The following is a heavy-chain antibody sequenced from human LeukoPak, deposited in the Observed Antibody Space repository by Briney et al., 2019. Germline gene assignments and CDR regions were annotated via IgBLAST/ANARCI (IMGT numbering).Heavy chain of an antibody. D-gene: IGHD3-10*01. J-gene: IGHJ5*02. CDR2: IYYSGSTNYT. V-gene: IGHV4-59*02. CDR3: ARGSRSGSGSLRYLPRRNWFDP. CDR1: GGSVSSHY. Sequence: SETLFLTCTVSGGSVSSHYWSWVRQPPGKGLEWIGYIYYSGSTNYTNYNPSLKSRVTISVDTSKNQFSLKLSSVTAADTAVYYCARGSRSGSGSLRYLPRRNWFDPWGQGTLVTVSS.